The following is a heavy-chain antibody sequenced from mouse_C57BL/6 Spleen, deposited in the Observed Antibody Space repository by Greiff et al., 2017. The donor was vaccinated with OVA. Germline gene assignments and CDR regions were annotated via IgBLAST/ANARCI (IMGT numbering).Heavy chain of an antibody. J-gene: IGHJ2*01. CDR2: IHPNSGST. CDR1: GYTFTSYW. D-gene: IGHD2-4*01. Sequence: QVQLQQPGAELVKPGASVKLSCKASGYTFTSYWMHWVKQRPGQGLEWIGMIHPNSGSTNYNEKFKSKATLTVDKSSSTAYMQLSSLTSEDSAVDYCARDDYGGKGEYWGQGTTLTVSS. V-gene: IGHV1-64*01. CDR3: ARDDYGGKGEY.